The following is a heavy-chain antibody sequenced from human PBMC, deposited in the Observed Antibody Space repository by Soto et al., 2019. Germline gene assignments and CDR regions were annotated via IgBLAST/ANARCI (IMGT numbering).Heavy chain of an antibody. CDR2: IKSKADGETK. V-gene: IGHV3-15*01. CDR1: GFTFSHAW. CDR3: CLMKRREQYRTSAYWFDP. Sequence: GGSLRLSCAASGFTFSHAWMSWVRQAPGKGLEGVGRIKSKADGETKDYGAPVRGRFTISRDDSQDILYLHMNSLRIEDTAVYYRCLMKRREQYRTSAYWFDPWGRGTLVTVSS. D-gene: IGHD2-2*01. J-gene: IGHJ5*02.